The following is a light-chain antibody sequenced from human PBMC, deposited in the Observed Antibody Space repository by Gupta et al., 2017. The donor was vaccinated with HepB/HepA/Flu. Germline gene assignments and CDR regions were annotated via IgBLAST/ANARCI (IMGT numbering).Light chain of an antibody. V-gene: IGLV2-18*01. CDR2: EVS. CDR3: SYYTKSRTSRVV. CDR1: SSDVDSYNP. Sequence: SLTHPPSVSGSPGRSVTISCTGTSSDVDSYNPVAWYQQPPGTAPKLMIKEVSNRPSGVAERFSGSNSGTTAAPTISLLQAEDEAEDDGSYYTKSRTSRVVFGGGTKLTVL. J-gene: IGLJ2*01.